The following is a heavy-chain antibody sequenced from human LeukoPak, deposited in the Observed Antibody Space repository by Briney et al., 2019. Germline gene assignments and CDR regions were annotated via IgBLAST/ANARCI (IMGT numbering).Heavy chain of an antibody. J-gene: IGHJ4*02. CDR2: LYDSGST. D-gene: IGHD2/OR15-2a*01. CDR3: ARNMAY. CDR1: GGSFRDYY. V-gene: IGHV4-59*01. Sequence: SETLSLTCTVSGGSFRDYYWSWIRQPPGKGLEWIGYLYDSGSTIYNPSLKSRVTISLDTSKNQLSLTLNSVTAADTAVYYCARNMAYWGQGTLVTVSS.